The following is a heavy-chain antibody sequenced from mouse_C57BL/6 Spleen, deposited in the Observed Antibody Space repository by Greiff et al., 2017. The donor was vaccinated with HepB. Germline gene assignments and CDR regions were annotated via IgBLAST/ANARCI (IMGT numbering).Heavy chain of an antibody. D-gene: IGHD1-1*01. CDR3: ARNDYYYGSSLFAY. J-gene: IGHJ3*01. CDR1: GYTFTDYN. V-gene: IGHV1-18*01. Sequence: EVKLQESGPELVKPGASVKIPCKASGYTFTDYNMDWVKQSHGKSLEWIGDINPNNGGTIYNQKFKGKATLTVDKSSSTAYMELRSLTSEDTAVYYCARNDYYYGSSLFAYWGQGTLVTVSA. CDR2: INPNNGGT.